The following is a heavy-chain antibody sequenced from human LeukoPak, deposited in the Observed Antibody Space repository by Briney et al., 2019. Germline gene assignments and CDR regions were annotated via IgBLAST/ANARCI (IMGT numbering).Heavy chain of an antibody. V-gene: IGHV4-59*01. CDR3: ASSKTIFGVVSLYYFDY. CDR1: GGSISSYY. D-gene: IGHD3-3*01. CDR2: IYYSGST. Sequence: SETLSLTCTVSGGSISSYYWSWIRQPPGKGLEWIGYIYYSGSTNYNPSLKSRVTISVDTSKNQFSLKLSSVTAADTAVYYCASSKTIFGVVSLYYFDYWGQGTLVTVSS. J-gene: IGHJ4*02.